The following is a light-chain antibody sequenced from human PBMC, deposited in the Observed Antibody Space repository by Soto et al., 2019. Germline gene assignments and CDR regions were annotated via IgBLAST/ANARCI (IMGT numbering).Light chain of an antibody. CDR2: GAS. Sequence: EIVLTQSPGTLSLSPGERATLSCRGSQSVSSSYLAWYQQKPGQAPRLLISGASTRAAGISDRVRGSGSGTEFTLTISSLQSEDFTVYYCQQYNKWPLTFGQGTKVDIK. V-gene: IGKV3-15*01. CDR1: QSVSSSY. CDR3: QQYNKWPLT. J-gene: IGKJ1*01.